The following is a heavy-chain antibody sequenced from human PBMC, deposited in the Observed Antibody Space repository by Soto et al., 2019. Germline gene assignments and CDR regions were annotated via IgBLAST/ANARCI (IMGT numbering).Heavy chain of an antibody. CDR2: ISGSGSSR. CDR1: GFTFTTSA. Sequence: EVQLLESGGGLVQPEGSLRLSCAASGFTFTTSAMSWVRQAPGKGLEWVSAISGSGSSRYYADSVKGRFTISRDNSKNTLYLQMNSLRAEDTAVYYCAKGSYASGYWGQGTLVTVSS. CDR3: AKGSYASGY. V-gene: IGHV3-23*01. J-gene: IGHJ4*02. D-gene: IGHD3-10*01.